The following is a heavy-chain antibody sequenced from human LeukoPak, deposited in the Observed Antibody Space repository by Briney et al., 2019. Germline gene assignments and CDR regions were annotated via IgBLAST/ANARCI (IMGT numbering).Heavy chain of an antibody. V-gene: IGHV3-48*01. CDR1: GFIFSTFS. CDR2: ISSTSSTI. J-gene: IGHJ5*02. D-gene: IGHD5-18*01. CDR3: ARVWVDTGMVQRGFDP. Sequence: WGSLRLSCAASGFIFSTFSMNWVRQAPGKGLEWVSYISSTSSTIYYGDSVKGRFTISRDNAKNSLYLQMNSLRAEDTAVYYCARVWVDTGMVQRGFDPWGQGTLVTVSP.